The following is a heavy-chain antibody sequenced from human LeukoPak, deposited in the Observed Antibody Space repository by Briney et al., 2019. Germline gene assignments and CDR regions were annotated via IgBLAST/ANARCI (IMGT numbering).Heavy chain of an antibody. V-gene: IGHV1-18*04. CDR1: GYTFTGYY. J-gene: IGHJ4*02. CDR3: ARDPYDSSGYYWSGDY. CDR2: ISAYNGNT. Sequence: ASVKVSCKASGYTFTGYYMHWVRQAPGQGLEWMGWISAYNGNTNYAQKLQGRVTMTTDTSTSTAYMELRSLRSDDTAVYYCARDPYDSSGYYWSGDYWGQGTLVTVSS. D-gene: IGHD3-22*01.